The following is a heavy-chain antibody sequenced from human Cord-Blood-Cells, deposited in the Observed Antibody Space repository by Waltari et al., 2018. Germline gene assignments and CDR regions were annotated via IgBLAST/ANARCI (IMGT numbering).Heavy chain of an antibody. CDR1: GGSISSSSYY. CDR3: ARSVGRDVVVVAAFDY. J-gene: IGHJ4*02. V-gene: IGHV4-39*01. CDR2: IYYSGST. D-gene: IGHD2-15*01. Sequence: QLQLQESGPGLVKPSETLSLTCTVSGGSISSSSYYWGWIRQPPGKGLEWIGSIYYSGSTYYHPSLKSRVTISVDTSKNQFSLKLSSVTAADTAVYYCARSVGRDVVVVAAFDYWGQGTLVTVSS.